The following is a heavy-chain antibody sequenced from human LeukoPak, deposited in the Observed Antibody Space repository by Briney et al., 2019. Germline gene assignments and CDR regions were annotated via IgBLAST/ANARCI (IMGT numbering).Heavy chain of an antibody. CDR3: ARGDVAAAGTPVDY. J-gene: IGHJ4*02. V-gene: IGHV1-2*02. CDR2: INPNSGGT. Sequence: ASVKVSCTASGYTFTSYYMHWVRQAPGQGLEWMGWINPNSGGTNYAQKFQGRVTMTRDTSISTAYMELSRLRSDDTAVYYCARGDVAAAGTPVDYWGQGTLVTVSS. CDR1: GYTFTSYY. D-gene: IGHD6-13*01.